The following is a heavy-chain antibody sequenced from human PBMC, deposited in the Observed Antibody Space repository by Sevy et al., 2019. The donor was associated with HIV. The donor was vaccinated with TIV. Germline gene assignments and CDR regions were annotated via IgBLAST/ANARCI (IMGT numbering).Heavy chain of an antibody. CDR2: IKSKTDGGTT. D-gene: IGHD1-26*01. CDR3: TTVGVGATPRIWYYGMDV. V-gene: IGHV3-15*01. CDR1: GFTFSNAW. Sequence: GGSLRLSCAASGFTFSNAWMSWVRQAPGKGLEWVGRIKSKTDGGTTDYAAPVKGRFTISRDDSKNTLYLQMNSLKTEDTAVYYCTTVGVGATPRIWYYGMDVWGQGTTVTVSS. J-gene: IGHJ6*02.